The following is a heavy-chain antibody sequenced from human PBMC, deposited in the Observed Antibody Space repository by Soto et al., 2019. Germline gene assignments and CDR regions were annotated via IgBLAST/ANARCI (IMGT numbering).Heavy chain of an antibody. J-gene: IGHJ4*02. Sequence: SQTLSLTCAISGDSVSSNSAAWHWVRQSPSRGLEWLGRTYYRSKWYNDYAASLKSRITINPDTSKNQFSLQLNSVTPEDTAVYHCARENSWNYFDYWGQGTLVTVSS. CDR2: TYYRSKWYN. V-gene: IGHV6-1*01. CDR3: ARENSWNYFDY. D-gene: IGHD1-20*01. CDR1: GDSVSSNSAA.